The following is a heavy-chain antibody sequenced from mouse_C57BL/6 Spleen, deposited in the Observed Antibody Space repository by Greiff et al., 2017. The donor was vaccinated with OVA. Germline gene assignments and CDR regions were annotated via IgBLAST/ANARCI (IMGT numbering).Heavy chain of an antibody. Sequence: EVHLVESGGGLVKPGGSLKLSCAASGFTFSSYAMSWVRQTPEKRLEWVATISDGGSYTYYPDNVKGRFTISRDNAKNNLYLQMSHLKSEDTAMYYCARDLPTVVATDYFDYWGQGTTLTVSS. J-gene: IGHJ2*01. D-gene: IGHD1-1*01. CDR1: GFTFSSYA. CDR2: ISDGGSYT. CDR3: ARDLPTVVATDYFDY. V-gene: IGHV5-4*01.